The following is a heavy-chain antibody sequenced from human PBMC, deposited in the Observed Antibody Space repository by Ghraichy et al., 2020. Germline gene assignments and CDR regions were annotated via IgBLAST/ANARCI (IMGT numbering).Heavy chain of an antibody. CDR1: GGSISSGGYS. J-gene: IGHJ4*02. Sequence: SQTLSLTCAVSGGSISSGGYSWSWIRQPPGKGLEWIGYIYHSGSTYYNPSLKSRVTISVDRSKNQFSLKLSSVTAADTAVYYCARVYGDYEYYFDYWGQGTLVTVSS. CDR2: IYHSGST. CDR3: ARVYGDYEYYFDY. V-gene: IGHV4-30-2*01. D-gene: IGHD4-17*01.